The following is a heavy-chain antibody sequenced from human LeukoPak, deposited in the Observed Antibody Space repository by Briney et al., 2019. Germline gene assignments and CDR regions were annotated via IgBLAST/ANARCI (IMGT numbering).Heavy chain of an antibody. CDR3: ARVEVPRDINDWYFDL. D-gene: IGHD2-15*01. CDR1: GYSIAHGFF. Sequence: NPSETLSLTCTVSGYSIAHGFFWAWIRQPPGGGLEWIGSLYHSGTTYYNTSLKSRISTSADTSKNQFSLKLRLVTAADTAVYYCARVEVPRDINDWYFDLWGRGTLVTVSS. CDR2: LYHSGTT. V-gene: IGHV4-38-2*02. J-gene: IGHJ2*01.